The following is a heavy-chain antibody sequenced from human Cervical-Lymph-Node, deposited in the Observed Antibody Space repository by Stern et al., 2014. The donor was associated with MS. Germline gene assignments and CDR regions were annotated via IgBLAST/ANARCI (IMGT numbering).Heavy chain of an antibody. V-gene: IGHV3-7*01. CDR2: IRQAGYDK. D-gene: IGHD2/OR15-2a*01. CDR3: ARDRRAFLDY. J-gene: IGHJ4*02. Sequence: EVQLVESGGGLVQPGGSLRLSCVASGFSFGTSWMSWVRQPPGRGLEWVANIRQAGYDKFYVDSVKGRFTISRDNASNSLYLQMNSLTVADTAVYYCARDRRAFLDYWGQGTHVAVSS. CDR1: GFSFGTSW.